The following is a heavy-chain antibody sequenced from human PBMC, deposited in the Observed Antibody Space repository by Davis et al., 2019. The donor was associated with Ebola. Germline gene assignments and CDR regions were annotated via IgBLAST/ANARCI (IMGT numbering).Heavy chain of an antibody. CDR1: GGSISPYF. J-gene: IGHJ4*02. Sequence: SETLSLTCTVSGGSISPYFWSWVRQPPGKGPEWIGYISYSGSTKYNPSLKSRVTISGDTSKNQFSLKLSSVTAADTAVYYCARGSYGSSFDYWGQGTLVTVSS. CDR2: ISYSGST. V-gene: IGHV4-59*01. CDR3: ARGSYGSSFDY. D-gene: IGHD5-18*01.